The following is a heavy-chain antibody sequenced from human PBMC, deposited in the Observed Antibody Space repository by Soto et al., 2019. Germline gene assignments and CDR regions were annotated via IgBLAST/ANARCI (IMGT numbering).Heavy chain of an antibody. CDR3: ASGTRDGYNLDY. CDR1: GFTFGSFA. CDR2: ISYDGSNK. D-gene: IGHD5-12*01. V-gene: IGHV3-30-3*01. J-gene: IGHJ4*02. Sequence: WGSLRLSCAASGFTFGSFAMHWVRQTPGKGLEWVAIISYDGSNKYYADSVKGRFTISRDNSKNTLYLQMNSLRGEDTAVYYCASGTRDGYNLDYWGQGTPVTVSS.